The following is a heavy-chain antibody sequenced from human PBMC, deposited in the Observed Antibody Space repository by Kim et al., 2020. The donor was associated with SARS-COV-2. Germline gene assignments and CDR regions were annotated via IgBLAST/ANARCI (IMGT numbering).Heavy chain of an antibody. D-gene: IGHD3-9*01. V-gene: IGHV3-23*03. J-gene: IGHJ4*02. CDR3: AKHLFDWLLCDY. Sequence: GGSLRLSCAASGFTFSSYAMSWVRQAPGKGLEWVSVIYSGGSSTYYADSVKGRFTISRDNSKNTLYLQMNSLRAEDTAVYYCAKHLFDWLLCDYWGQGTLVTVSS. CDR2: IYSGGSST. CDR1: GFTFSSYA.